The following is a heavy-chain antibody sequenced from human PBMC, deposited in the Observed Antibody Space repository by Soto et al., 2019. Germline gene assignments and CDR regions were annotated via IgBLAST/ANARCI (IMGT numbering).Heavy chain of an antibody. V-gene: IGHV3-23*01. CDR1: GVTFSSYA. Sequence: EVQLLESGGDVVRPGGSLRLSCAASGVTFSSYAMGWVRQAPGQGLEWVAGVSRAGTYTFYADSVRGRFSISRDNSRDTVDMYMNALRGDDTAVYFCVKYTVTEDLGESWGQGTLVSVSS. D-gene: IGHD3-16*01. CDR3: VKYTVTEDLGES. J-gene: IGHJ5*02. CDR2: VSRAGTYT.